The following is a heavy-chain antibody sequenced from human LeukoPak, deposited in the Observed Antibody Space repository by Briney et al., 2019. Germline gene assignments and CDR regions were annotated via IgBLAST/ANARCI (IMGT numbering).Heavy chain of an antibody. CDR3: ARVASAVYADY. Sequence: ASVKVSCKASGYTFTGYYMHWVRQAPGQGLEWMGWINPNSGGTNYAQNFQGRVTMTRDTSISTAYMELNRLRSDDTAVYYCARVASAVYADYWGQGTLVTGSS. CDR1: GYTFTGYY. J-gene: IGHJ4*02. V-gene: IGHV1-2*02. CDR2: INPNSGGT. D-gene: IGHD5/OR15-5a*01.